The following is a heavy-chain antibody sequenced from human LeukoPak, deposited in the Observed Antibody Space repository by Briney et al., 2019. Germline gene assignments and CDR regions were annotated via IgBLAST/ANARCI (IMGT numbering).Heavy chain of an antibody. V-gene: IGHV3-49*04. CDR3: AKLPNPMVRGVITRPYNWFDP. CDR1: GFSFGEYG. Sequence: GGSLRLSCTTSGFSFGEYGMSWVRQAPGKGLEWVGFIRSTPYGGTTEYAASVKGRFTISRDDSKSIAYLQMNSLRAEDTAVYYCAKLPNPMVRGVITRPYNWFDPWGQGTLVTVSS. D-gene: IGHD3-10*01. CDR2: IRSTPYGGTT. J-gene: IGHJ5*02.